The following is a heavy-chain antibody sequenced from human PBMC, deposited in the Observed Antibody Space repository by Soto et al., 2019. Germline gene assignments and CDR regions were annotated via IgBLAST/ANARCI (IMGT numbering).Heavy chain of an antibody. CDR3: ARHEGGYYYYGMDV. V-gene: IGHV1-18*01. J-gene: IGHJ6*02. CDR2: ISVYNGNT. D-gene: IGHD3-16*01. Sequence: QVQLVQSGAEVKKPGASVKVSCKTSGYTFTSYDISWVRQAAGQGLEWMGWISVYNGNTNYAQTLQGRVTMTTDTSTSTAYMELRSLRSDDTAVYYCARHEGGYYYYGMDVWGQGTTVIVSS. CDR1: GYTFTSYD.